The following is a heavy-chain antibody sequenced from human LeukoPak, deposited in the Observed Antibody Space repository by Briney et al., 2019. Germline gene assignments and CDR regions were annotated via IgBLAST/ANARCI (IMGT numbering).Heavy chain of an antibody. J-gene: IGHJ4*02. V-gene: IGHV1-18*01. Sequence: ASVKVSCKASGYTFTSYGISWVRQAPGQGLEWMGWISAYNGNTNYAQKLQGRVTMTTDTSTSTAYMELRSLRSDDTAVYYCARTQYYYGSGMEVDYWGQGTLVTVSS. CDR2: ISAYNGNT. CDR3: ARTQYYYGSGMEVDY. D-gene: IGHD3-10*01. CDR1: GYTFTSYG.